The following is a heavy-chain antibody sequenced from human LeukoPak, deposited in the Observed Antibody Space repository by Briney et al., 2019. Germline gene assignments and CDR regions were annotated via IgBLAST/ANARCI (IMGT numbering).Heavy chain of an antibody. J-gene: IGHJ4*02. CDR2: IYSGGST. CDR3: AKDRLEFYGSARYYFDS. V-gene: IGHV3-53*05. Sequence: GGSLRLSCAASGFTVSSNYMSWVRQAPGKGLEWVSVIYSGGSTYYADSVKGRFTISRDSSKDTLYLQMNSLRTEDTAVYFCAKDRLEFYGSARYYFDSWGQGSLVTVSS. CDR1: GFTVSSNY. D-gene: IGHD3-10*01.